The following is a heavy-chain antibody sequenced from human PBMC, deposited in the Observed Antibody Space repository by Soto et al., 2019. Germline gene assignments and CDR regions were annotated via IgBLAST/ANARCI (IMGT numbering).Heavy chain of an antibody. CDR2: INHSGST. Sequence: TSETLSLTCAVYGGSFSGYYWTWIRQPPGTGLEWIGEINHSGSTNYNPSLSSRATISIDTSKNQFSLKLSSVTAADTAIYFCARVDLGSGSFAIFDYWGHGNLVTVSS. CDR1: GGSFSGYY. D-gene: IGHD1-26*01. V-gene: IGHV4-34*01. CDR3: ARVDLGSGSFAIFDY. J-gene: IGHJ4*01.